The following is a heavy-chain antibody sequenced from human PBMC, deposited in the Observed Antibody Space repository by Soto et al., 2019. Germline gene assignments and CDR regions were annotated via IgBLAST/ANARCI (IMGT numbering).Heavy chain of an antibody. J-gene: IGHJ5*02. D-gene: IGHD2-2*01. CDR1: GYSISSGYY. Sequence: SETLSLTCGVSGYSISSGYYWAWIRQPPGKGLEWIGNILHTGSTYYNPSLTSRATISVDTSRNQISLRLRSVTAADTAIYYCAKDATTRGWFDPWGRGTLVTVSS. V-gene: IGHV4-38-2*02. CDR2: ILHTGST. CDR3: AKDATTRGWFDP.